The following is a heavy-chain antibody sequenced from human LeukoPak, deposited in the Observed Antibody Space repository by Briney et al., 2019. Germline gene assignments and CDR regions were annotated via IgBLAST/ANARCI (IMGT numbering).Heavy chain of an antibody. CDR1: GYTFTSYG. J-gene: IGHJ4*02. Sequence: ASVKVSCKASGYTFTSYGISWVRQAPGQGLEWMGWISAYNGNTNYAQKLQGRVTMTTDTSTSTAYMELRSLRSDDTAVYYCARDPERYYYHSSGYNYFDYWGQGTLVTVSS. D-gene: IGHD3-22*01. CDR2: ISAYNGNT. V-gene: IGHV1-18*01. CDR3: ARDPERYYYHSSGYNYFDY.